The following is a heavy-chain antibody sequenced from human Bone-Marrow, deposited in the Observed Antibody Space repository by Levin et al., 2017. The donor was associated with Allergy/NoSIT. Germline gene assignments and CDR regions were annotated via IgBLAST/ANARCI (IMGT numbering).Heavy chain of an antibody. Sequence: SCTVSGGSVSSGSYYWSWIRQPPGKGLEWIADIYHSGSTKYNPSLKSRVTISLDTSRNQLSLRLTSLTAADTAVYYCARGSYFGGLSFDCWGKGTLVTFSS. CDR1: GGSVSSGSYY. J-gene: IGHJ4*02. D-gene: IGHD4-23*01. CDR2: IYHSGST. V-gene: IGHV4-61*01. CDR3: ARGSYFGGLSFDC.